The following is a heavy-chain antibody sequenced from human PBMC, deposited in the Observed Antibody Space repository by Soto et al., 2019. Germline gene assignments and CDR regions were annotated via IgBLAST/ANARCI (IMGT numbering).Heavy chain of an antibody. CDR3: ARGGSELGRPDLSWFDP. D-gene: IGHD6-6*01. CDR1: GFTFSDYY. J-gene: IGHJ5*02. Sequence: QVPLVESGGGLVKPGGSLRLSCAASGFTFSDYYMSWIRQAPGKGLEWVSYISSSSSYTNYADSVKGRFTISRDNAKNSLYLQMNSLRAEDTAVYYCARGGSELGRPDLSWFDPWGQGTLVTVSS. V-gene: IGHV3-11*06. CDR2: ISSSSSYT.